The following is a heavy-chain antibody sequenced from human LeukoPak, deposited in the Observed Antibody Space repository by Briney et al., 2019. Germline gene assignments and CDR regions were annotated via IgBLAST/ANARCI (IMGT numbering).Heavy chain of an antibody. D-gene: IGHD1-26*01. V-gene: IGHV1-24*01. CDR2: FDPEDGET. CDR3: ATATWGNSGSYGFDY. J-gene: IGHJ4*02. Sequence: ASVKVSCKVSGYTLAELSMHWVRQAPGKGLEWMGGFDPEDGETIYAQKFQGRVTMTEDTSTDTAYMELSSLRSEDTAVYYCATATWGNSGSYGFDYWGQGTLVTVSS. CDR1: GYTLAELS.